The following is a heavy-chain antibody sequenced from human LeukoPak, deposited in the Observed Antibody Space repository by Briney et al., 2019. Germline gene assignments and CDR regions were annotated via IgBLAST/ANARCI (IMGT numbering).Heavy chain of an antibody. V-gene: IGHV1-18*01. CDR2: ISAYNGNT. J-gene: IGHJ3*02. CDR1: GYTSTSYG. CDR3: ARDASAYCGGDCYSDAFDI. Sequence: GASVKVSCKASGYTSTSYGISWVRQAPGQGLEWMGWISAYNGNTNYAQKLQGRVTMTTDTSTSTAYMELRSLRSDDTAVYYCARDASAYCGGDCYSDAFDIWGQGTMVTVSS. D-gene: IGHD2-21*02.